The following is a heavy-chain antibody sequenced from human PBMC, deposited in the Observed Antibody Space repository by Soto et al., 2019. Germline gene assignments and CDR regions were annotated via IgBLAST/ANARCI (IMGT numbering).Heavy chain of an antibody. V-gene: IGHV4-59*01. Sequence: PSETLSLTCTVSGDSITSLYWSWIRQPPGKGLEWIGYFYYSGSTNYNPSLKSRVTMSVDTSENQFSLKLSSVTAADTAVYYCARTYFYDSSGPYYFDYWGQGALVTVS. D-gene: IGHD3-22*01. CDR3: ARTYFYDSSGPYYFDY. J-gene: IGHJ4*02. CDR1: GDSITSLY. CDR2: FYYSGST.